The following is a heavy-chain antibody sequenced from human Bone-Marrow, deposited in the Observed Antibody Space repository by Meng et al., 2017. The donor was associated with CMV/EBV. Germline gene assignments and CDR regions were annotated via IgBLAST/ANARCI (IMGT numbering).Heavy chain of an antibody. V-gene: IGHV3-21*04. CDR1: GFTFSSYS. D-gene: IGHD6-19*01. Sequence: GESLKISCAASGFTFSSYSMNWVRQAPGKGLEWVSSISSSSSYIYYADSVKGRFTISRDNAKNTLYLQMNSLRAEDTAVYYCAKGGGGHSSGWYGALDYWAQGTLVTVSS. CDR2: ISSSSSYI. J-gene: IGHJ4*02. CDR3: AKGGGGHSSGWYGALDY.